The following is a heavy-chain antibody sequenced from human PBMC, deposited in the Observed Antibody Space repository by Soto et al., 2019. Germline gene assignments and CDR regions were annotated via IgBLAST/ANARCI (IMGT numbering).Heavy chain of an antibody. CDR2: ISYDGSNK. D-gene: IGHD5-12*01. CDR3: AQDRTAILAEVSWLES. Sequence: QVLLVESGGGVVQPGGSLTLSCVDSGFTFNSHGMHWVRQAPGKGLEWVAVISYDGSNKYYADSVKGRFTISRENSKNTVYLQVNSLRAEDTALYYCAQDRTAILAEVSWLESWGQGTLVTVSA. J-gene: IGHJ5*02. V-gene: IGHV3-30*18. CDR1: GFTFNSHG.